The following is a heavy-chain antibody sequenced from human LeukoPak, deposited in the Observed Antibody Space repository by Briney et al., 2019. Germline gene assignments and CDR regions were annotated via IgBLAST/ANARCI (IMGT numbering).Heavy chain of an antibody. Sequence: GASVKVSCKASGYTFTSYYMHWVRQAPGQGLEWMGIINPSGGSTSYAQKFQGRVTMTRDTSTSTVYMELSSLRSEDTAVYYCARVTYYDFWSGYLHEGLFDPWGQGTLVTVSS. CDR1: GYTFTSYY. V-gene: IGHV1-46*01. CDR2: INPSGGST. D-gene: IGHD3-3*01. CDR3: ARVTYYDFWSGYLHEGLFDP. J-gene: IGHJ5*02.